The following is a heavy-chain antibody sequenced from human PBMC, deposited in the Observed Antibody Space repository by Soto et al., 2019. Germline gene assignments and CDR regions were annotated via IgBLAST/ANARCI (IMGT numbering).Heavy chain of an antibody. D-gene: IGHD2-15*01. CDR1: GWSFSGYY. CDR3: ARYIVVVVAASGAYAGFDY. J-gene: IGHJ4*02. V-gene: IGHV4-34*01. CDR2: INHSGST. Sequence: SETLSLTCAVYGWSFSGYYWSWIRQPPGKGLEWIGEINHSGSTNYNPSLKSRVTISVDTSKNQFSLKLSSVTAADTAVYYCARYIVVVVAASGAYAGFDYWGQGTLVTVSS.